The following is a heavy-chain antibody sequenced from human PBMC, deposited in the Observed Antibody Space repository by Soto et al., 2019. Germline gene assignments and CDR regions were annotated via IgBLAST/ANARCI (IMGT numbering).Heavy chain of an antibody. V-gene: IGHV4-59*08. J-gene: IGHJ4*02. CDR1: GGSISSYY. CDR2: IYYSGST. CDR3: ARLEFDLEQLSVYYFDY. Sequence: SETLSLTCTVSGGSISSYYWSWIRQPPGKGLEWIGYIYYSGSTNYNPSLKSRVTISVDTSKNQFSLKLSSVTAADTAVYYCARLEFDLEQLSVYYFDYWGQGTLVTVSS. D-gene: IGHD6-6*01.